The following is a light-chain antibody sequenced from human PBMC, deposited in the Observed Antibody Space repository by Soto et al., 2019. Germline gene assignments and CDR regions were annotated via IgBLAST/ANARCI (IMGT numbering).Light chain of an antibody. CDR2: DAS. V-gene: IGKV3-20*01. CDR3: QQYGSSPQT. Sequence: EIVLTQSPGTLSLSPVERATLSCRASQSVSSNYLAWYQQKPGQAPRLLIYDASSRATGIPDRFSGSGSGTDFTLTISRLEPEDFGVYYCQQYGSSPQTFGPGTKVDI. J-gene: IGKJ1*01. CDR1: QSVSSNY.